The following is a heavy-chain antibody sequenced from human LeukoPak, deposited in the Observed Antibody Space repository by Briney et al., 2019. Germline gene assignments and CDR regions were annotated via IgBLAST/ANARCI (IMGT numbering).Heavy chain of an antibody. Sequence: SETLSLTCAVSGYPISSSNWWGWIRQPPGKGLEWNGYIYYSGSTDYNPSLKSRVTMSVDTSKNQFSLKLSSVTAVDTAVYYCARYSGSQGWFDPWGQGTLVTVSS. CDR2: IYYSGST. J-gene: IGHJ5*02. V-gene: IGHV4-28*01. CDR3: ARYSGSQGWFDP. CDR1: GYPISSSNW. D-gene: IGHD1-26*01.